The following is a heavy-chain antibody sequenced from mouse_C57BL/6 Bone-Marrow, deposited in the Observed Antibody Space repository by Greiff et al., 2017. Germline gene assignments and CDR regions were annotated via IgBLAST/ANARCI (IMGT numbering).Heavy chain of an antibody. CDR3: ARRGTRDYYAMDY. D-gene: IGHD3-3*01. CDR1: GFTFSDYY. J-gene: IGHJ4*01. CDR2: FSNGGGST. Sequence: EVKLMESGGGLVQPGGSLKLSCAASGFTFSDYYMYWVRQTPEQRLEWVAYFSNGGGSTYYPDTVKGRFTISRDNAKNTLYLQMSRLKSEDTAMDYCARRGTRDYYAMDYWGQGTSVTVAS. V-gene: IGHV5-12*01.